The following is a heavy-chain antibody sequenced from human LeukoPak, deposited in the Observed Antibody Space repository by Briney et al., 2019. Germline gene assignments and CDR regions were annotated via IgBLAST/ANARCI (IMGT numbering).Heavy chain of an antibody. CDR1: GGSISRYY. D-gene: IGHD3-9*01. V-gene: IGHV4-59*01. CDR2: IYYSGST. CDR3: ARAFDCLLPNY. Sequence: SETLSLTCTVSGGSISRYYGSWVRETPGKGVEWIGYIYYSGSTNYTPSLKSPVTISVDTSKNQFSLKLSSVTAADTAVYYCARAFDCLLPNYWGQGTLVTVSS. J-gene: IGHJ4*02.